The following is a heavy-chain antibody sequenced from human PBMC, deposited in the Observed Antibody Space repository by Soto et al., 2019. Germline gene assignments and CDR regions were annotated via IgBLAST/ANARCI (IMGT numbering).Heavy chain of an antibody. V-gene: IGHV5-10-1*01. CDR1: GYSFTSYW. CDR3: ARHVADLSYYGMDV. J-gene: IGHJ6*02. CDR2: IDPSDSYT. Sequence: RGESLKISCKGSGYSFTSYWISWVRQMPGKGLEWMGRIDPSDSYTNYSPSFQGHVTISADKSISTAYLQWSSLKASDTAMYYCARHVADLSYYGMDVWGQGTTVTVSS.